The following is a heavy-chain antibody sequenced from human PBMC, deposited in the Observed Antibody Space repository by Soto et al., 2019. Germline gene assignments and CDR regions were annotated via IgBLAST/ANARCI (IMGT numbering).Heavy chain of an antibody. Sequence: QVQLVESGGGVVQPGRSLRLSCAASGFTFSSYAMHWVRQAPGKGLEWVAVISYDGSNKYYADSVKGRFTISRDNSKNTLYLQMNSLRAEDTAVYYCARAPGIKNWFDPWGQGTLVTVSS. J-gene: IGHJ5*02. CDR3: ARAPGIKNWFDP. CDR2: ISYDGSNK. D-gene: IGHD6-13*01. CDR1: GFTFSSYA. V-gene: IGHV3-30-3*01.